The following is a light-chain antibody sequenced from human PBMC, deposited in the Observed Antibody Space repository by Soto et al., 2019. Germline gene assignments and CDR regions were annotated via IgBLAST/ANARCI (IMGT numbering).Light chain of an antibody. J-gene: IGLJ2*01. CDR2: EGS. CDR1: SRDVGSYNF. Sequence: QSALTQPASVSGSPGQSITISCTGTSRDVGSYNFVSWYQQHPGKAPKLMIYEGSKRPSGVSNRFSGSKSGNTASLTISGRQAEDEADYYCCSYAGSTTSLVFGGGTKLTVL. V-gene: IGLV2-23*01. CDR3: CSYAGSTTSLV.